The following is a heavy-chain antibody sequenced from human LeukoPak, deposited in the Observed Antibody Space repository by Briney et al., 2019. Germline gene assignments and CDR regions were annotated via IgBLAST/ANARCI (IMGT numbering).Heavy chain of an antibody. CDR2: ISSSSSYI. J-gene: IGHJ6*03. CDR3: AKERRGFYMDA. CDR1: GFTFSSYS. Sequence: GGSLRLSCVASGFTFSSYSMNWVRQAPGKGLEWVSSISSSSSYIYYADSVKGRFTISRDNAKNSLYLQMNSLRAEDTAVYYCAKERRGFYMDAWGTGTTVTISS. V-gene: IGHV3-21*01.